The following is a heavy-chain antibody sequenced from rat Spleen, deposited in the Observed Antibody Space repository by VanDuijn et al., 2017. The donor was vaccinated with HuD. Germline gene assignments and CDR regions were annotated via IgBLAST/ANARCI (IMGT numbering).Heavy chain of an antibody. Sequence: EVQLVESDGGLVQPGRSLKLSCATSGFIFSDCYMAWVRQAPTKGLEWVAYISTGGGNTYYRDSVRGRFTISRDNAKSALYLQMDSLRSEDTATYYCTTDIYYDGTYYPGGFDYWGQGVMVTVSS. CDR3: TTDIYYDGTYYPGGFDY. J-gene: IGHJ2*01. V-gene: IGHV5-27*01. CDR2: ISTGGGNT. CDR1: GFIFSDCY. D-gene: IGHD1-12*02.